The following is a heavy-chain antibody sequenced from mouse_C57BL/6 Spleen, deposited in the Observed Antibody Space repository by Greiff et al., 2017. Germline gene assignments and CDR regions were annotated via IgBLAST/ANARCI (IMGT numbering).Heavy chain of an antibody. Sequence: QVQLQQSGAELMKPGASVKLSCKATGYTFTGYWIAWVKQRPGHGLEWIGEILPGSGSTNYNEKFKGKATFPADTSSNTAYMQLSSLTTEDSAIYYCARVGQLILPCAYWGQGTLVTVSA. CDR1: GYTFTGYW. V-gene: IGHV1-9*01. D-gene: IGHD3-2*02. CDR2: ILPGSGST. CDR3: ARVGQLILPCAY. J-gene: IGHJ3*01.